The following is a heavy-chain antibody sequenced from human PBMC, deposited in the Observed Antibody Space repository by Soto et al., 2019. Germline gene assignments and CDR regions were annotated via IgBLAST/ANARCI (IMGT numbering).Heavy chain of an antibody. CDR3: AGPLGHNYGYFYYYGMEV. J-gene: IGHJ6*02. V-gene: IGHV4-34*01. Sequence: QVQLQQWGAGLLKPSETLSLTCAVFGGSFSGYYWSWIRQPPGKGLEWIGEIDQSGSSNYNPSLKSRVTISVDTSKNQFSLNLSSVTAADTGVYYCAGPLGHNYGYFYYYGMEVWGHGTTVTVSS. D-gene: IGHD5-18*01. CDR1: GGSFSGYY. CDR2: IDQSGSS.